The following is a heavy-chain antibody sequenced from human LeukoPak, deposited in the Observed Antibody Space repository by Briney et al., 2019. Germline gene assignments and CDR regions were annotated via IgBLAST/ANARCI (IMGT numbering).Heavy chain of an antibody. J-gene: IGHJ4*02. V-gene: IGHV4-30-4*01. CDR3: ARVGGCSGGSCYDY. D-gene: IGHD2-15*01. CDR1: GGSISSGDYY. Sequence: SQTLSLTCTVSGGSISSGDYYWSWIRQPPGKGLEWIGYIYYSGSTYYNPSLKSRVTISVDTSKNQFSLKLSSVTAADTAVYYCARVGGCSGGSCYDYWGQGTLVTVSS. CDR2: IYYSGST.